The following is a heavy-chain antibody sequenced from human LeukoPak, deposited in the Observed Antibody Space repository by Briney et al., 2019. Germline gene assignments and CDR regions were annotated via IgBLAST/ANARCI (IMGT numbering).Heavy chain of an antibody. CDR3: ATLSGSYLFDC. Sequence: PSETLSLTCTVSGGSISSSSYYWGWIRQPPGKGLEWIGSIYYSGSTYYNPSLKSRVTISVDTSKNQFSLKLSSVTAADTAVYYCATLSGSYLFDCWGQGTLVTVSS. CDR1: GGSISSSSYY. J-gene: IGHJ4*02. D-gene: IGHD1-26*01. V-gene: IGHV4-39*01. CDR2: IYYSGST.